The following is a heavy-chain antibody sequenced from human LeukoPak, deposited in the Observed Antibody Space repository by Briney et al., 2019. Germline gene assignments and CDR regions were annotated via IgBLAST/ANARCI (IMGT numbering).Heavy chain of an antibody. D-gene: IGHD2-2*02. J-gene: IGHJ3*02. CDR1: GFTVSSNY. CDR3: ARGSCSSTSCYTTDAFDI. V-gene: IGHV3-66*01. CDR2: IYSGGST. Sequence: PGGSLRLSCAASGFTVSSNYMSWVRQAPGKGLEWVSVIYSGGSTYYADSVKGRFTISRDNSKNTLYLQMNSLRAEDTAVYYCARGSCSSTSCYTTDAFDIWGQGTMVTVSS.